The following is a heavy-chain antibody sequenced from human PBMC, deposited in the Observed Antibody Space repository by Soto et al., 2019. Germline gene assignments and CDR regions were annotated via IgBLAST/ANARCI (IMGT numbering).Heavy chain of an antibody. CDR2: INWNNEEI. J-gene: IGHJ6*03. Sequence: EAQLEESGGGLVQPGRSLRLSCAASGFTFDDYAMYWVRQVPGKGLEWVAGINWNNEEIGYADSVKGRFTISRDNAKNTLYLQMSRLRVGHTAIDHWIKDLAPAPPSPYNYYCMDVWGKGNGVT. CDR3: IKDLAPAPPSPYNYYCMDV. CDR1: GFTFDDYA. D-gene: IGHD1-20*01. V-gene: IGHV3-9*01.